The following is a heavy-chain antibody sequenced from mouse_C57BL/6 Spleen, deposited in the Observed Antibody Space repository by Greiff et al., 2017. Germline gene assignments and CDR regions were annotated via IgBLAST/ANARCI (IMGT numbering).Heavy chain of an antibody. J-gene: IGHJ2*01. CDR2: IWSGGST. Sequence: VMLVESGPGLVQPSQSLSITCTVSGFSFTSYGVHWVRQSPGQGLEWLAVIWSGGSTDYNAAFISRLSISKDKSKSQVFLKMNSLQTYDTAIYYCASSSYYYWGQGTTLTASS. CDR3: ASSSYYY. CDR1: GFSFTSYG. D-gene: IGHD1-1*01. V-gene: IGHV2-2*01.